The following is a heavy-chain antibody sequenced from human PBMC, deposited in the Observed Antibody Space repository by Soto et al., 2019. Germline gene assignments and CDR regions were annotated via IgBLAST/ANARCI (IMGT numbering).Heavy chain of an antibody. CDR3: AAEPDLGTSSRRPDFDY. Sequence: GASVKVSCKASGYTFSSYYMKWVRQAPGQGLEWMGIINPSGGYTNYAQRFQGRVTITSDTSTSTAYMELSSLRSEDTAVYYCAAEPDLGTSSRRPDFDYWGQGTLVTVSS. CDR1: GYTFSSYY. J-gene: IGHJ4*02. CDR2: INPSGGYT. V-gene: IGHV1-46*01. D-gene: IGHD2-2*01.